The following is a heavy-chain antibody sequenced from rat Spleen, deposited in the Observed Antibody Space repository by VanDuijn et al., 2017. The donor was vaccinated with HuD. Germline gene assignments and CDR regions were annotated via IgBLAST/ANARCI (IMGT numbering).Heavy chain of an antibody. Sequence: QVQLKESGPGLVQPSQTLSLTCTVSGFSLTRYHVTWVRQPPGKGLEWMGVIWTGGTTAYNSLHKSRLSISRDISKSQVFLRMNSLQTEDTATYYCARDAPNYGGFYWFAYWGQGTLVTVSS. CDR3: ARDAPNYGGFYWFAY. J-gene: IGHJ3*01. D-gene: IGHD1-11*01. CDR1: GFSLTRYH. V-gene: IGHV2-43*01. CDR2: IWTGGTT.